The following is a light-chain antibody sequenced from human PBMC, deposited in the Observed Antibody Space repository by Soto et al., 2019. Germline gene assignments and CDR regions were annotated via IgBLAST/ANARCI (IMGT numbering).Light chain of an antibody. CDR3: MQALQTPLT. V-gene: IGKV2-28*01. Sequence: DLVMTQSPLSLPVTPGEPASISCRSSQSLLHSNGYNYLDWYLQKPGQSPQLLIYLGSNRASGVPDRFSGSGSGTDFTLKISRVEAEDVGVYDCMQALQTPLTFGPGTKVDIK. CDR2: LGS. J-gene: IGKJ3*01. CDR1: QSLLHSNGYNY.